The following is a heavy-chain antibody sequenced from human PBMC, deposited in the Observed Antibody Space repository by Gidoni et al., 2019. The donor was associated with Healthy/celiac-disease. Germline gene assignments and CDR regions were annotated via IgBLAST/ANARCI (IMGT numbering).Heavy chain of an antibody. J-gene: IGHJ3*02. CDR3: ARDVRPYYYDSSGYYLFDAFDI. CDR1: GSTFTSYA. CDR2: INAGNGNT. D-gene: IGHD3-22*01. V-gene: IGHV1-3*01. Sequence: QVQLVQSGAEVKKPGASVKVSCKASGSTFTSYAMHWVRQAPGQRLEWMGWINAGNGNTKYSQKFQGRVTITRDTSASTAYMELSSLRSEDTAVYYCARDVRPYYYDSSGYYLFDAFDIWGQGTMVTVSS.